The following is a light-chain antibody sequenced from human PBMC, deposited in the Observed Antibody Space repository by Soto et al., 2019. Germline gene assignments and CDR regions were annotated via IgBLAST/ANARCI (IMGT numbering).Light chain of an antibody. V-gene: IGLV2-8*01. CDR3: SSYGGSNTVV. Sequence: QSVLTQPPSASGSPGQSVTISCTGSSSDVGGYNYVSWYQQHPGKAPKLMIYEVSKRPSGVPDRLSGSKSGNTASLTVSGLQAEDEAYYYCSSYGGSNTVVFGGGTKLTFL. CDR2: EVS. CDR1: SSDVGGYNY. J-gene: IGLJ2*01.